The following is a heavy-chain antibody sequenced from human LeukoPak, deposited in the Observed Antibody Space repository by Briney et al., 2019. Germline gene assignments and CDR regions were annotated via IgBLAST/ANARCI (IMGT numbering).Heavy chain of an antibody. J-gene: IGHJ6*03. CDR1: GGSISSSDDY. Sequence: PSETLSLTCSVSGGSISSSDDYWGFVRQTPGKGLEWVGSIYYTGSSHYNPSLKSRATISVDTPKNQFSLKLSSVTAADTAVYYCARQSHGSGSYYNRTPYMDVWGKGTTVTISS. CDR2: IYYTGSS. V-gene: IGHV4-39*01. D-gene: IGHD3-10*01. CDR3: ARQSHGSGSYYNRTPYMDV.